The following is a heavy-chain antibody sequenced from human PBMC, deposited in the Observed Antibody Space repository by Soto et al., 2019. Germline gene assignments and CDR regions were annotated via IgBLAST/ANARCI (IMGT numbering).Heavy chain of an antibody. CDR1: GGTFSSYV. J-gene: IGHJ5*02. V-gene: IGHV1-69*12. CDR2: IIPIFGTA. Sequence: QVQLVQSGAEVKKPGSSVKVSCKASGGTFSSYVINWVRQAPGQGLEWMGGIIPIFGTANHAQRFQGRVTITADESTSTGYMELSSLRSEDTAVYYCARDRGPSSGDDPYWLDPWGQGTLVTVSS. D-gene: IGHD6-19*01. CDR3: ARDRGPSSGDDPYWLDP.